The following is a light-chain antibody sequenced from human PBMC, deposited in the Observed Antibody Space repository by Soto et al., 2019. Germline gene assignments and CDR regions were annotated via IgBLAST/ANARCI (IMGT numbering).Light chain of an antibody. J-gene: IGKJ5*01. V-gene: IGKV1-5*03. CDR2: KVS. CDR1: QTINPW. Sequence: DIQMTQSPSTLSACVGDRVTITCRASQTINPWLAWYQQKPGKAPKLLIYKVSTLQSGVPLRFSGSRSGTEFTLTISSLQPDDFATYYCQQYNSDLGVTFGQGTRRGIK. CDR3: QQYNSDLGVT.